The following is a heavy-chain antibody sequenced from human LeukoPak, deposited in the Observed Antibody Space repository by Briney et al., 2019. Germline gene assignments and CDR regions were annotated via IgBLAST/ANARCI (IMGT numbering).Heavy chain of an antibody. J-gene: IGHJ5*02. CDR1: GGSISSSSYY. CDR2: IYYSGST. CDR3: ARQAYIGWFDP. D-gene: IGHD3-16*01. Sequence: SETLSLTCPVSGGSISSSSYYWGWIRQPQGKGLEWIGSIYYSGSTYYNPSLKSRVTISVDTSKNQFSLKLSSVTAADTAVYYCARQAYIGWFDPWGQGTLVTVSS. V-gene: IGHV4-39*01.